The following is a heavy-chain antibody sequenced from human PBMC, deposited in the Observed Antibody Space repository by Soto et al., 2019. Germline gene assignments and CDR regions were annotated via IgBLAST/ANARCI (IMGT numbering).Heavy chain of an antibody. CDR3: AKDFTYYYDSSGYFGY. Sequence: EVQLLESGGGLVQPGGSLRLSCAASGFTFSSYAMSWVRQAPGKGLEWVSAISGSGGSTYYADSVKGRFTISRDNSKNTLYLQMNSLRAEDTAVYYCAKDFTYYYDSSGYFGYWGQGTLVTVSS. CDR1: GFTFSSYA. CDR2: ISGSGGST. V-gene: IGHV3-23*01. D-gene: IGHD3-22*01. J-gene: IGHJ4*02.